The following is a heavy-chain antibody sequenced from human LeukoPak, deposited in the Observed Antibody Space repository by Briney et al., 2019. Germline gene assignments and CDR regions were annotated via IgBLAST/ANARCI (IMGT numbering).Heavy chain of an antibody. D-gene: IGHD3-10*01. J-gene: IGHJ6*02. V-gene: IGHV3-7*01. CDR1: GFTFSSYA. CDR3: ARVWWFGELIPLDV. CDR2: IKQDGSEK. Sequence: GGSLRLSCAASGFTFSSYAMSWVRQAPGKGLEWVANIKQDGSEKYYVDSVKGRFTISRDNAKNSLYLQMNSLRAEDTAVYYCARVWWFGELIPLDVWGQGTTVTVSS.